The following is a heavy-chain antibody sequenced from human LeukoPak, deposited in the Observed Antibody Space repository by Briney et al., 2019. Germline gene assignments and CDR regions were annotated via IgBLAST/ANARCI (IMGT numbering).Heavy chain of an antibody. Sequence: GASVKVSCKASGYTFTSYDINWVRQATGQGLEWMGWMNPNSGNTGYAQKFQGRVTMTRNTSISTAYMELSSLRSEDTAVYYCAESIAAAGIKKEYYGMDVWGQGTTATVSS. CDR2: MNPNSGNT. V-gene: IGHV1-8*01. D-gene: IGHD6-13*01. CDR1: GYTFTSYD. J-gene: IGHJ6*02. CDR3: AESIAAAGIKKEYYGMDV.